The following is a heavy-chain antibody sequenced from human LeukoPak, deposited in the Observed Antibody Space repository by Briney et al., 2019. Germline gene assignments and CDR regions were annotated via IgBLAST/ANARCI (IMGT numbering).Heavy chain of an antibody. CDR1: GYTFSDYY. V-gene: IGHV1-2*02. CDR3: ATLPPGLVHLLNPNYRRMDA. Sequence: ASVKVSCKASGYTFSDYYMHWVRQAPGQGLEWMGWVNPKSGGTNYARSFQGRISLTTDTSISTAYLGLSRLTSDDTAVYYCATLPPGLVHLLNPNYRRMDAWGQGTTVTVSS. J-gene: IGHJ6*02. D-gene: IGHD3/OR15-3a*01. CDR2: VNPKSGGT.